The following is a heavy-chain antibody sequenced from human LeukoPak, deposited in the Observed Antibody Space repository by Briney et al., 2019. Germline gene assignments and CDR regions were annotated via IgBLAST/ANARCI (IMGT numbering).Heavy chain of an antibody. D-gene: IGHD3-22*01. V-gene: IGHV1-18*01. CDR3: ARRSNYYDSSGYYEGY. CDR1: GYTFTSYG. Sequence: ASVKVSCKASGYTFTSYGISWLRQAPGQGLEWMGWISAYNGNTNYAQKLQGRVTMTTDTSTSTAYMELRSLRSDDTAVYYCARRSNYYDSSGYYEGYWGQGTLVTVSS. J-gene: IGHJ4*02. CDR2: ISAYNGNT.